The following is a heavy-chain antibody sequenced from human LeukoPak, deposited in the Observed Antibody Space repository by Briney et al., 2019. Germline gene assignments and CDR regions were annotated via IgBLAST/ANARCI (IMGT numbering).Heavy chain of an antibody. CDR3: ARGGNYDILTGYIFDY. J-gene: IGHJ4*02. Sequence: GGSLRLSCAASGFTFSNYWMSWVRQAPGKGLEWVANIKHDGGDKHHVDSVKGRFTIARDSAKNSLNLQMNSLRAEDTAVYYCARGGNYDILTGYIFDYWGQGTLVTVSS. D-gene: IGHD3-9*01. V-gene: IGHV3-7*03. CDR2: IKHDGGDK. CDR1: GFTFSNYW.